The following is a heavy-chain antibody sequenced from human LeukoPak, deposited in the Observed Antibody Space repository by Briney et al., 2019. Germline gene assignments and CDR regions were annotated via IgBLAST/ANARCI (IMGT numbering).Heavy chain of an antibody. J-gene: IGHJ6*02. D-gene: IGHD1-26*01. CDR2: ISSSGSTI. CDR3: ARDLIVEATNYYYGMDV. Sequence: PGGSLRLSCAASGFTFSSYEMNWVRQAPGKGLEWVSYISSSGSTIYYADSVKGQFTISRDNAKNSLYLQMNSLRAEDTAVYYCARDLIVEATNYYYGMDVWGQGTTVTVSS. CDR1: GFTFSSYE. V-gene: IGHV3-48*03.